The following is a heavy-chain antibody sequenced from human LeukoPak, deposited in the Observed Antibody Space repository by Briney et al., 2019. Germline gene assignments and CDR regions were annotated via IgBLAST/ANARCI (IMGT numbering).Heavy chain of an antibody. J-gene: IGHJ4*02. CDR3: ARGVRFPIALDY. CDR1: GGSISTYY. V-gene: IGHV4-4*07. Sequence: KPPETLSLTCTVSGGSISTYYWSWIRQPAGKGLEWIGRIYTTGSTNYNPSLKSRVTMSLDTSKNQFSLKLSSVTAADTAVYYCARGVRFPIALDYWGQGTLVTVSS. D-gene: IGHD3-3*01. CDR2: IYTTGST.